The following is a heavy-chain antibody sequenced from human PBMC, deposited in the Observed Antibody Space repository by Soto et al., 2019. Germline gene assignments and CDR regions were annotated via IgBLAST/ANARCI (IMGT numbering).Heavy chain of an antibody. J-gene: IGHJ4*02. CDR3: ARSSGYYFDY. CDR1: GFTFSSYA. Sequence: EVQLLESGGGLVQPGGSLRLSCAASGFTFSSYAMSWVRQAPGKGLEWVSAITGSGGRTYYADSVKGRFTISRDTSRNTLYLQMNSLKTEDTAVYYCARSSGYYFDYWGQGTLVTVSS. CDR2: ITGSGGRT. D-gene: IGHD1-26*01. V-gene: IGHV3-23*01.